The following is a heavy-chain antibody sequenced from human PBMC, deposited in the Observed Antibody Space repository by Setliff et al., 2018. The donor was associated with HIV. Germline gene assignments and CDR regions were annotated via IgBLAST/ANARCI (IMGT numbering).Heavy chain of an antibody. CDR3: ATQRDIDMVPGQGGFDI. V-gene: IGHV1-18*01. CDR1: TYTFSSYV. Sequence: SVKVSCKASTYTFSSYVINWVRQAPGQGLEWMGRISVYNGNTIYAQKLQGRVIMTTDTSTSTAYMELRSLRSDDTAMYYCATQRDIDMVPGQGGFDIWAQGTMVTVSS. J-gene: IGHJ3*02. D-gene: IGHD2-15*01. CDR2: ISVYNGNT.